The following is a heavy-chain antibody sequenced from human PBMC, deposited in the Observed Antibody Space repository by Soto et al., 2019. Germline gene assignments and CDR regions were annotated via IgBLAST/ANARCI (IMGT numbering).Heavy chain of an antibody. CDR2: LHSGGET. D-gene: IGHD6-6*01. CDR1: GFTVSSNY. Sequence: GGSLRLSCAASGFTVSSNYMSWVRQAPGKGLEWVSILHSGGETYYGDSVKGRVTISRDIFKNTVYLQMNSLRADDTAMYYCARSYSSSSRYFDYWGHGTLVTVS. V-gene: IGHV3-53*01. CDR3: ARSYSSSSRYFDY. J-gene: IGHJ4*01.